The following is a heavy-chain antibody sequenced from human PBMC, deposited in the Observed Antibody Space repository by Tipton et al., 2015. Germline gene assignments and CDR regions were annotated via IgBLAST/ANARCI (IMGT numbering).Heavy chain of an antibody. V-gene: IGHV4-34*01. D-gene: IGHD6-6*01. CDR1: GGPLRGYY. CDR3: ARGLVAARRRPRYFDL. CDR2: INHSANT. Sequence: TLSLTCAVYGGPLRGYYWSWIRQPPGKGLEWIAEINHSANTNYNPSLKSRGTISIDTPKNQFSLKLSSVTAADTAVYYCARGLVAARRRPRYFDLWGRGTLVTVSS. J-gene: IGHJ2*01.